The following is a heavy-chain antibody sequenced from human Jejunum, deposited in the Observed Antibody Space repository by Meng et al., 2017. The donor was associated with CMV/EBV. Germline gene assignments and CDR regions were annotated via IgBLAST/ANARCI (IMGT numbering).Heavy chain of an antibody. CDR1: YTFIDSY. V-gene: IGHV1-2*02. Sequence: YTFIDSYIHWGRQAPGQGLEWMGWIDSNSGETNSAQKFSGRVTLTRDTSITTAYMEVISLRSDDTAVYYCAREQTVSGSRGLDYWGQGTLVTVSS. D-gene: IGHD6-19*01. CDR2: IDSNSGET. CDR3: AREQTVSGSRGLDY. J-gene: IGHJ4*02.